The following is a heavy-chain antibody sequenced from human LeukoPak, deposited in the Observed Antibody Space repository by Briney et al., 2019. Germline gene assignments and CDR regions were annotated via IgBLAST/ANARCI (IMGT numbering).Heavy chain of an antibody. V-gene: IGHV4-61*01. CDR2: IYYSGST. CDR1: GGSISSGSYY. CDR3: AAHLGYEWLALFDY. J-gene: IGHJ4*02. Sequence: SETLSLTCTVSGGSISSGSYYWSWIRQPPGKGLEWIGYIYYSGSTNYNPSLKSRVTISVDTSKNQFSLKLSSVTAADTAVYYCAAHLGYEWLALFDYWGQGTLVTVSS. D-gene: IGHD6-19*01.